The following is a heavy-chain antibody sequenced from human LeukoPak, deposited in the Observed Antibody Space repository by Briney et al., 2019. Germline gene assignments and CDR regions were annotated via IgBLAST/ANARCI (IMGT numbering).Heavy chain of an antibody. CDR2: IYYSGST. Sequence: SETLSLTCTVPGGSISSYYWSWIRQPPGKGLEWIGYIYYSGSTYYNPSLKSRVTISVDTSKNQFSLKLSSVTAADTAVYYCARDSNGSFDYWGQGTLVTVSS. V-gene: IGHV4-59*06. D-gene: IGHD5-24*01. CDR3: ARDSNGSFDY. J-gene: IGHJ4*02. CDR1: GGSISSYY.